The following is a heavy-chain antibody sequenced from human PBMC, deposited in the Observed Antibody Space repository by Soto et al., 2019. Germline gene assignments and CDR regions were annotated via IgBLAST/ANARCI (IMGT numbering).Heavy chain of an antibody. Sequence: QVQLQQWGAGLLTPSETLSLTCAVYGGSFSGYYWSWIRQPPGKGLEWIGEINHSGSTNHNPSLKSRVTISVDTSKNQFSLKLSSVTAADTAVYYCVRMWSGYNSHWGQGTLVTVSS. D-gene: IGHD6-25*01. CDR3: VRMWSGYNSH. V-gene: IGHV4-34*01. J-gene: IGHJ4*02. CDR2: INHSGST. CDR1: GGSFSGYY.